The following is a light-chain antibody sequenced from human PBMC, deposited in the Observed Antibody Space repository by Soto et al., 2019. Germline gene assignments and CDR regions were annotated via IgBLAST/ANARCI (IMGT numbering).Light chain of an antibody. J-gene: IGKJ1*01. CDR1: QSVSSSY. V-gene: IGKV3-20*01. Sequence: EIVLTQSPGTLSLSPGERATLSCRASQSVSSSYLAWYQQKPGQAPRLLIYGASNRATGIPDRFSGSGSGTDFTLTISRLDPEDFVVYYCHQYGTSPRTFGQGTKVDIK. CDR2: GAS. CDR3: HQYGTSPRT.